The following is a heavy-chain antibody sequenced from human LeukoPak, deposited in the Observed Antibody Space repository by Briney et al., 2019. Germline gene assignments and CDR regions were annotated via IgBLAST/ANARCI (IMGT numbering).Heavy chain of an antibody. V-gene: IGHV3-66*01. Sequence: GGSLRLSCTTSGLSVSSNYMSWVRQAPGKGLEWVSVIYSDGGTYYADSVKGRFTISRDSSKNTVYLEMNSLRAEDTAVYHCARSLQVGGTKFNFFDYWGQGTLATVSS. J-gene: IGHJ4*02. D-gene: IGHD1-26*01. CDR1: GLSVSSNY. CDR2: IYSDGGT. CDR3: ARSLQVGGTKFNFFDY.